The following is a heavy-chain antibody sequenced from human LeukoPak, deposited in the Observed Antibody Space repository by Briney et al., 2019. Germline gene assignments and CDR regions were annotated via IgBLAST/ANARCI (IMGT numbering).Heavy chain of an antibody. V-gene: IGHV3-64*01. D-gene: IGHD5-24*01. CDR3: ASMATPSHYGMDV. CDR1: GFTFSSYA. CDR2: ISSNGGST. J-gene: IGHJ6*02. Sequence: PGGSLRLSCAASGFTFSSYAMHWVRQAPGKGLEYVSAISSNGGSTYYANSVKGRFTISRDNSKNTLYLQMGSLRAEDMAVYYCASMATPSHYGMDVWGQGTTVTVSS.